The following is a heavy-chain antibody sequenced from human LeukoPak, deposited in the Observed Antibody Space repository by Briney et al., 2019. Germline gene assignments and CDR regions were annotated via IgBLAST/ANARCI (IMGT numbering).Heavy chain of an antibody. D-gene: IGHD3-22*01. Sequence: PSETLSLTCTVSGGSVSNSGYYWGWIRQPPGKGLEWIGNIYYSGSAYYNPSLKSRVTISVDTSKNQFSLKLSSVTAADTAVYYCAKTYYYDPFDFWGQGTLVTVSS. V-gene: IGHV4-39*01. CDR1: GGSVSNSGYY. CDR3: AKTYYYDPFDF. J-gene: IGHJ4*02. CDR2: IYYSGSA.